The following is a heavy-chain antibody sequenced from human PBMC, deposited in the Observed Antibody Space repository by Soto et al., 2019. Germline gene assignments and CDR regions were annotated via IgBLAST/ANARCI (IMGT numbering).Heavy chain of an antibody. Sequence: GGSLRLSCAASGFTFSSYSMNWVRQAPGKGLEWVSSISSSSSYIYYADSVKGRFTISRDNAKNSLYLQMNSLRAEDTAVYYCARDRGRVAATGTPRYGMDVWGQGTTDTVSS. CDR3: ARDRGRVAATGTPRYGMDV. CDR1: GFTFSSYS. J-gene: IGHJ6*02. D-gene: IGHD6-13*01. V-gene: IGHV3-21*01. CDR2: ISSSSSYI.